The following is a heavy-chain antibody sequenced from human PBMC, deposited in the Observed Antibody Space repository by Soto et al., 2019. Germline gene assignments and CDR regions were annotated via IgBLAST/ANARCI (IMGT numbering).Heavy chain of an antibody. CDR2: ISYDGGLQ. D-gene: IGHD5-18*01. CDR1: GFTFTSYG. Sequence: QAHLVESGGGVVQPGRSLRLSCAASGFTFTSYGMHWVRQAPGTRLEWVAVISYDGGLQHYADSVKGRFTISRDNSKNMVLVQMNSLRAEDTAVYYCVSDRGYGHASVPYSWGQGTLVSVSS. V-gene: IGHV3-30*03. CDR3: VSDRGYGHASVPYS. J-gene: IGHJ4*02.